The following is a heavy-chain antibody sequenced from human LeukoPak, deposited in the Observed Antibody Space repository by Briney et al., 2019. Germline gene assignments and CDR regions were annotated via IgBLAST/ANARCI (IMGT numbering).Heavy chain of an antibody. V-gene: IGHV3-30*02. J-gene: IGHJ4*02. Sequence: GGSLRLSCAASGFTFSSYGMHWVRQAPGKGLEWVAFIRYDGSNKYYADSVKGRFTISRDNSKNTLYLQMNSLRAEDTAVYYCAKDKSITIFGVAPYFDYWGQGTLVTVSS. CDR3: AKDKSITIFGVAPYFDY. CDR2: IRYDGSNK. CDR1: GFTFSSYG. D-gene: IGHD3-3*01.